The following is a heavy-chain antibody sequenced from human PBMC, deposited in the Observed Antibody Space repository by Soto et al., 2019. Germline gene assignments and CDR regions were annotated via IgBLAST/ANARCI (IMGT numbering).Heavy chain of an antibody. J-gene: IGHJ4*02. V-gene: IGHV3-23*01. Sequence: EVQLLESGGGLVQPGGSLRLSCAASGFTFSSYAMSWVRQAPGKGLEWVSVISGSGDSTYYADSVKGRFTISRDNSKNTLYLQMNGLRAEDTAVYYCARRTSGWYLDYWGQGTLVNVSS. CDR1: GFTFSSYA. CDR2: ISGSGDST. D-gene: IGHD6-19*01. CDR3: ARRTSGWYLDY.